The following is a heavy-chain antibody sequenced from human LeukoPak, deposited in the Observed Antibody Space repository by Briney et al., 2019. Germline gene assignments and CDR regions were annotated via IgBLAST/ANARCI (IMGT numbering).Heavy chain of an antibody. CDR1: GGFISNSNLY. J-gene: IGHJ4*02. D-gene: IGHD3-22*01. Sequence: SETLSLTCTVSGGFISNSNLYWGWVRQPPGKGLDWLRNIYYTGRTYSHPSLNRFATITVDTNKNQFSLRLSSVTDADTAVYYCVRLYHYESSRPPLWGQGTLVVVSS. V-gene: IGHV4-39*01. CDR2: IYYTGRT. CDR3: VRLYHYESSRPPL.